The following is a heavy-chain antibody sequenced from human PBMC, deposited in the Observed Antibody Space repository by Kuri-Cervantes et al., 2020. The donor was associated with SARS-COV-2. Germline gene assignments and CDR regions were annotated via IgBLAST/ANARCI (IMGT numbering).Heavy chain of an antibody. CDR2: ISSSDSTT. D-gene: IGHD2-15*01. Sequence: GGSLRLSCVASGFTFRDYYMSWIRQAPGKGLEWISYISSSDSTTYYADSVKGRFTISRDNAKRTLFLQMNSLRAEDTALYYCAKESWYEDSRLGYFDLWGHGTLVTVSS. CDR3: AKESWYEDSRLGYFDL. J-gene: IGHJ2*01. V-gene: IGHV3-11*01. CDR1: GFTFRDYY.